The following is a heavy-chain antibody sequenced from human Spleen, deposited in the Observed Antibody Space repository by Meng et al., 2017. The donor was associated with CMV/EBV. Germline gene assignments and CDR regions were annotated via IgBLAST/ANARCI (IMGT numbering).Heavy chain of an antibody. D-gene: IGHD2-2*01. V-gene: IGHV1-69*10. J-gene: IGHJ6*02. CDR1: GGTFSSYA. CDR2: IIPILGIA. Sequence: SVKVSCKASGGTFSSYAISWVRQAPGQGLECMGGIIPILGIANYAQKFQGRVTITADKSTSTAYMELSSLRSEDTAVYYCAREVFWWSSTSCYPNYYYYGMDVWGQGTTVTVSS. CDR3: AREVFWWSSTSCYPNYYYYGMDV.